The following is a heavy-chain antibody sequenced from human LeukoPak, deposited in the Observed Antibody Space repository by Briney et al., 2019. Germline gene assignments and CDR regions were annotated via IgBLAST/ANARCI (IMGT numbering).Heavy chain of an antibody. D-gene: IGHD3-9*01. Sequence: SVKVSCKTSGGTFSSYAISWVRQAPGQGLEWMGRIIPILGIANYAQKFQGRVTITADKSTCTAYMELSSLRSEDTAVYYCARGAFYDILTGYQTYYYGMDVWGQGTTVTVSS. CDR2: IIPILGIA. V-gene: IGHV1-69*04. CDR1: GGTFSSYA. J-gene: IGHJ6*02. CDR3: ARGAFYDILTGYQTYYYGMDV.